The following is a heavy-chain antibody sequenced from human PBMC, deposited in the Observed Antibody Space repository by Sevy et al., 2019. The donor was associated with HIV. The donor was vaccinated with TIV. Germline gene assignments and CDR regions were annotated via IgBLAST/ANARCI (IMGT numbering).Heavy chain of an antibody. CDR3: ARGTTGTTRNLNFDY. J-gene: IGHJ4*02. CDR2: ISSSSSDI. V-gene: IGHV3-21*01. D-gene: IGHD1-1*01. Sequence: GGSLRLSCAASGFTFSSYSMNWVRQAPGKGLEWVSSISSSSSDIYYADSLKGRFTISRDNAKNSLYLQMNSLRAEDTAVYHCARGTTGTTRNLNFDYWGQGTLVTVSS. CDR1: GFTFSSYS.